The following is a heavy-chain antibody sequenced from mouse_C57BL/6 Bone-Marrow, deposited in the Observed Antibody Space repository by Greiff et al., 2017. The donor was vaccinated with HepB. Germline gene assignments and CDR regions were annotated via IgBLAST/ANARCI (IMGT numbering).Heavy chain of an antibody. Sequence: EVKLVESGGGLVKPGGSLKLSCAASGFTFSSYAMSWVRQTPEKRLEWVATISDGGSYTYYPDNVKGRFTISRDNAKNNLYLQMSHLKSEDTAMYYCARAPPPYYGSSYWYFDVWGTGTTVTVSS. J-gene: IGHJ1*03. D-gene: IGHD1-1*01. V-gene: IGHV5-4*03. CDR3: ARAPPPYYGSSYWYFDV. CDR2: ISDGGSYT. CDR1: GFTFSSYA.